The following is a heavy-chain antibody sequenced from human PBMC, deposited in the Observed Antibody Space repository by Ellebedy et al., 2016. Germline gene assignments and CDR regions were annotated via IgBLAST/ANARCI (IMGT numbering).Heavy chain of an antibody. CDR2: ISYDGSNK. D-gene: IGHD2-2*01. J-gene: IGHJ6*02. V-gene: IGHV3-30-3*01. Sequence: GESLKISCAASGFTFSSYAMHWVRQAPGKGLEWVAVISYDGSNKYYADSVKGRFTISRDNSKNTLYLQMNSLRAEDTAVYYCARGPLGYCSSTSCYAPPVHYGMDVWGQGTTVTVSS. CDR1: GFTFSSYA. CDR3: ARGPLGYCSSTSCYAPPVHYGMDV.